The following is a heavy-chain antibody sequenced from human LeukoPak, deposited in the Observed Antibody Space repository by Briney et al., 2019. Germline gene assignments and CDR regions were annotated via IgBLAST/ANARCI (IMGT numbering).Heavy chain of an antibody. CDR1: GFTFSSYS. CDR3: ARRGRYGDYWGAFDI. D-gene: IGHD4-17*01. Sequence: PGGSLRLSCAASGFTFSSYSMNWVRQAPGKGLEWVSSISSSSSYIYYVDSVKGRFTISRDNAKNSLYLQMNSLRDEDTAVYYCARRGRYGDYWGAFDIWGQGTMVTVSS. J-gene: IGHJ3*02. V-gene: IGHV3-21*01. CDR2: ISSSSSYI.